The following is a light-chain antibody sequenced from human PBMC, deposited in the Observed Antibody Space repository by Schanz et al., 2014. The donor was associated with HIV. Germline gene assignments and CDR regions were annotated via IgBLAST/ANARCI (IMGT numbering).Light chain of an antibody. CDR1: QSVSSSY. CDR2: GAS. V-gene: IGKV3-20*01. J-gene: IGKJ2*01. CDR3: QQYGSSPYT. Sequence: EIVMTQSPATLSVSPGERATLSCRASQSVSSSYLAWYQQKPGQAPRLLIYGASSRATGIPDRFSGSGSGTDFTLTISRLEPEDFAVYYCQQYGSSPYTFGQGTKVE.